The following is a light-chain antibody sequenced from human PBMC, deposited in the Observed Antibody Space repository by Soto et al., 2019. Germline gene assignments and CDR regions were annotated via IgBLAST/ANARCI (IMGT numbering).Light chain of an antibody. CDR1: SSDVGNYNY. J-gene: IGLJ1*01. CDR3: ISYTSDDVRYV. CDR2: EVT. V-gene: IGLV2-14*01. Sequence: QSVLTQPASVSGSPGQSITISCTGTSSDVGNYNYVSWYQLHPGKAPKLMIYEVTNRPSGVSDRFSGSKSGNTASLTISGLQSEDEADYYCISYTSDDVRYVFGTGTKVTVL.